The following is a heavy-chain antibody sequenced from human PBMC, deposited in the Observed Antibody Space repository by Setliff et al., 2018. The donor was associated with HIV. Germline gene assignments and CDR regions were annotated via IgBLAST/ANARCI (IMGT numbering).Heavy chain of an antibody. CDR2: IIPMFGTR. CDR3: ARGQSQGYAYSGSYGAFDI. Sequence: SVKISCKASGGTFSSYAINWVRQAPGQGLEWMGGIIPMFGTRNYAQKFQGRVTITTDESTSTAYMELSSLRSEDTALYYCARGQSQGYAYSGSYGAFDIWGQGTMVTVSS. J-gene: IGHJ3*02. CDR1: GGTFSSYA. D-gene: IGHD1-26*01. V-gene: IGHV1-69*05.